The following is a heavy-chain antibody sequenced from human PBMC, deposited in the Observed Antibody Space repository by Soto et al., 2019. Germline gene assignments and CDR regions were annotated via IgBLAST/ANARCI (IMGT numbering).Heavy chain of an antibody. D-gene: IGHD4-17*01. CDR3: ARVHPGDYVVASPDY. CDR2: ISAYNGNT. J-gene: IGHJ4*02. V-gene: IGHV1-18*01. Sequence: QVQLVQSGAEVKKPGASVKVSCKASDYTFTSYGISWVRQAPGQGLEWMGWISAYNGNTNYAQKLQGRVTMTTDTSTSTAYMELRSLRSDDTAVYYCARVHPGDYVVASPDYWGQGTLVTVSS. CDR1: DYTFTSYG.